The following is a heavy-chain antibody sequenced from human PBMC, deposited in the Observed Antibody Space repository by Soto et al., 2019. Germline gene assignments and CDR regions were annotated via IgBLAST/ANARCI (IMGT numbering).Heavy chain of an antibody. J-gene: IGHJ4*02. V-gene: IGHV1-69*02. CDR2: IIPILGIA. D-gene: IGHD6-13*01. Sequence: QVQLVQSGAEVKKPGSSVKVSCKASGGTFSSYTISWVRQAPGQGLEWMGRIIPILGIANYAQKFQGRVTITADKPTSTAYMELSSLRSEDTPVYYCAPSEAAAGTSYWCQGTLVTVSS. CDR3: APSEAAAGTSY. CDR1: GGTFSSYT.